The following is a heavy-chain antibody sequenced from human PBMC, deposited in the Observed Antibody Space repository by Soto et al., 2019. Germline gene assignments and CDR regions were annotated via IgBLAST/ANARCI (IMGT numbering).Heavy chain of an antibody. D-gene: IGHD3-3*01. J-gene: IGHJ6*02. CDR2: IIPIFGTA. V-gene: IGHV1-69*06. CDR3: ARLPLRFLEWAQYGMDV. Sequence: SVKVSCKASGGTFSSYAISWVRQAPGQGLEWMGGIIPIFGTANYAQKCQGRVTITADKSTSTAYMELSSLRSEDTAVYYCARLPLRFLEWAQYGMDVWGQGTTVTVSS. CDR1: GGTFSSYA.